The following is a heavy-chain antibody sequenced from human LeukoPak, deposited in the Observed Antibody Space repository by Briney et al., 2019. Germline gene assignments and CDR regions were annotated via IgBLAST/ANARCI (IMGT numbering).Heavy chain of an antibody. J-gene: IGHJ3*02. CDR2: ISAYNGNT. Sequence: ASVKVSCKASGYTFTSYGISWVRQAPGQGLEWMGWISAYNGNTNYAQKLQGRVTMTTDTSTNTAYMELRSLRSDDTAVYYCARGVVGDGYKARAFDIWGQGTMVTVSS. CDR1: GYTFTSYG. CDR3: ARGVVGDGYKARAFDI. V-gene: IGHV1-18*01. D-gene: IGHD5-24*01.